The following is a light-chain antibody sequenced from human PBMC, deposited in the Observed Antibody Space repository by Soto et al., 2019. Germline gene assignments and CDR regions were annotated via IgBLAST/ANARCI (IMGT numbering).Light chain of an antibody. J-gene: IGLJ1*01. CDR2: EVS. CDR3: SSYAGSSFV. V-gene: IGLV2-8*01. CDR1: SSDVGGYNY. Sequence: QSALTQPPSASGSPGQSVTISCTGTSSDVGGYNYVSWYQHHPGRAPKLMIYEVSNRPSGVPDRFSGSKSGNTASLTVSGLQAEDEADYYCSSYAGSSFVFGTGTKLTVL.